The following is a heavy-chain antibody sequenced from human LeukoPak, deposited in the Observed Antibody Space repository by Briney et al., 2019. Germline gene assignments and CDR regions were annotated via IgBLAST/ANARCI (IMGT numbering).Heavy chain of an antibody. Sequence: SETLSLTCTVSNVTINTYYWSWIRQPPGKGLEWFGYIYYSGSTYYNPSLKSRVTISVATSKNQFSLKLSSVAAADSAVYYCARGRYQLSPWGQGTLVAVSS. CDR1: NVTINTYY. CDR3: ARGRYQLSP. D-gene: IGHD2-2*01. V-gene: IGHV4-59*01. J-gene: IGHJ5*02. CDR2: IYYSGST.